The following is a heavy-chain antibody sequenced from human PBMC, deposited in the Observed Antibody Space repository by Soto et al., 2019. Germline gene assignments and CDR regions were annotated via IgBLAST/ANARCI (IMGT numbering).Heavy chain of an antibody. V-gene: IGHV3-30-3*01. J-gene: IGHJ6*02. Sequence: GGSLRLSCAASGFTFSSYAMHWVRQAPGKGLEWVAVISYDGSNKYYADSVKGRFTISRDNSKNTLYLQMNSLRAEDTAVYYCARSFYCSSTSCYKYYGMDVWGQGTTVTVSS. CDR1: GFTFSSYA. D-gene: IGHD2-2*02. CDR2: ISYDGSNK. CDR3: ARSFYCSSTSCYKYYGMDV.